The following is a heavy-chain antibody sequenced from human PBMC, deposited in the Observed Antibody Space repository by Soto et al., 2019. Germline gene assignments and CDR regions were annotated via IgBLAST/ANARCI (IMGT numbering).Heavy chain of an antibody. V-gene: IGHV3-23*01. Sequence: GGSLRLSCAASGFTFSSYAMSWVRQAPGKGLEWVSAISGSGGSTYYADSVKGRFTISRDNSKNTRYLQMNSLRAEDTAVYYCAKDLNDFWSGYYTGPGGSYGMDVWGQGTTVTVSS. CDR2: ISGSGGST. D-gene: IGHD3-3*01. CDR3: AKDLNDFWSGYYTGPGGSYGMDV. J-gene: IGHJ6*02. CDR1: GFTFSSYA.